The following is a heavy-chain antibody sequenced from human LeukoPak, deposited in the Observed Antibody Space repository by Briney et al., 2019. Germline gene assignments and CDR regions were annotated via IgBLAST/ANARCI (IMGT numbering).Heavy chain of an antibody. CDR1: GGSISSYY. V-gene: IGHV4-4*07. CDR2: IYTSGST. J-gene: IGHJ6*03. Sequence: SETLSLTCTVSGGSISSYYWSWIRQRAGKGLEWIGRIYTSGSTNYNPSLKSRVTMSVDTSKNQFSLKLSSVTAADTAVYYCARDHPYYSSTSRYYYCYMDVWGKGTTVTVSS. D-gene: IGHD2-2*01. CDR3: ARDHPYYSSTSRYYYCYMDV.